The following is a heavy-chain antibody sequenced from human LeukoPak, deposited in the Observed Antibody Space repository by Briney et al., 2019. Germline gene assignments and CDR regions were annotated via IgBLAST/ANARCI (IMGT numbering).Heavy chain of an antibody. J-gene: IGHJ5*02. V-gene: IGHV4-31*03. D-gene: IGHD2-21*02. CDR3: ARAGDIVVVTAIRSVWFDP. CDR2: IYYSGST. Sequence: SSETLSLTCTVSGGSISSGGYYWSWVRQHPGKGLEWIGYIYYSGSTYYNLSLKSRVTISVDTSKNQFSLKLSSVTAADTAVYYCARAGDIVVVTAIRSVWFDPWGQGTLVTVSS. CDR1: GGSISSGGYY.